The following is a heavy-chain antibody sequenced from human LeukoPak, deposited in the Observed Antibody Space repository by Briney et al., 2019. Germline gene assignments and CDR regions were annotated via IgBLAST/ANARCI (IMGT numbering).Heavy chain of an antibody. D-gene: IGHD2-2*01. V-gene: IGHV3-15*01. CDR3: TSDIVVVPTLPGGYYYMDV. Sequence: GGSLRLSCAASGFTFSNAWMSWVRQAPGKGLEWVGRIKSKTDGGTTDYAAPVKGRFTISRDDSKNTLYLQMNSLKTEDTAVYYCTSDIVVVPTLPGGYYYMDVWGKGTTVTVSS. CDR1: GFTFSNAW. CDR2: IKSKTDGGTT. J-gene: IGHJ6*03.